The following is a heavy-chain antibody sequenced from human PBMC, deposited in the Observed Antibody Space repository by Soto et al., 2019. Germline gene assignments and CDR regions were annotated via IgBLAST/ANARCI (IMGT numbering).Heavy chain of an antibody. CDR3: ARVRIVVVPAAVPYYYYYMDV. J-gene: IGHJ6*03. Sequence: GGSLRLSCAASGFTFSRYWMHWVRQAPGKGLVWVLRINSDGSSTSYADSVKGRFTISRDNAKNTLYLQMNSLGAEDTAVYYYARVRIVVVPAAVPYYYYYMDVWGKGTTVTVSS. CDR1: GFTFSRYW. CDR2: INSDGSST. V-gene: IGHV3-74*01. D-gene: IGHD2-2*01.